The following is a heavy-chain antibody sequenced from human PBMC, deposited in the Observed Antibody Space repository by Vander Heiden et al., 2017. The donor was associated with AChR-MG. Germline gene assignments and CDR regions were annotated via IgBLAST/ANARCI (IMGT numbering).Heavy chain of an antibody. D-gene: IGHD3-22*01. CDR1: GFTFSSYA. V-gene: IGHV3-30-3*01. CDR3: AMSHDYYDSSGYYAYYFDY. J-gene: IGHJ4*02. Sequence: QVQLVESGGGVVQPGRSLRLSCAASGFTFSSYAMHWVRQAPGKGLEWVAVISYDGSNKYYADSVKGRFTISRDNSKNTLYLQMKSLRAEETSVYYCAMSHDYYDSSGYYAYYFDYWGQGTLVTVSS. CDR2: ISYDGSNK.